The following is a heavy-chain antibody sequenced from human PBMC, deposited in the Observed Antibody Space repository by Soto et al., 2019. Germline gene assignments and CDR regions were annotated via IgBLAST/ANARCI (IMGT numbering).Heavy chain of an antibody. J-gene: IGHJ4*02. CDR3: ARGGDWQFDY. V-gene: IGHV4-4*02. Sequence: LSLTCAVSGDSISSDKWWSWVRQPPGKGLEWIGEIHHSGRTNYNPSLKSRVTILVEKSKNQVSLELSSMTAADTAVYYCARGGDWQFDYWGQGTLVTVSS. D-gene: IGHD2-21*02. CDR2: IHHSGRT. CDR1: GDSISSDKW.